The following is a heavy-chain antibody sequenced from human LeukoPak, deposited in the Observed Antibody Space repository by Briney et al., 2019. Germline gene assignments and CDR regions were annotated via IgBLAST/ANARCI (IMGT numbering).Heavy chain of an antibody. CDR3: ARDLEYCSTTSCFT. CDR1: GGSISSYY. J-gene: IGHJ5*02. CDR2: IYYSGST. D-gene: IGHD2-2*01. Sequence: PSETLSLTCTVSGGSISSYYWSWIRQPPGKGLEWIGYIYYSGSTNYNPSPKSRVTISVDTSKNQFSLRLTSVTVADTAVYYCARDLEYCSTTSCFTWGQGTLVTVSS. V-gene: IGHV4-59*12.